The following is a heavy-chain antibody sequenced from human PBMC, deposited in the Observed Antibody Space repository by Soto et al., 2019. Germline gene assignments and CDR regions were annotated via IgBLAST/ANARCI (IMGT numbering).Heavy chain of an antibody. V-gene: IGHV3-7*01. CDR2: IKQDGSEK. CDR1: GFTFSSYA. J-gene: IGHJ4*02. Sequence: GGSLRLSCAASGFTFSSYAMSWVRQAPGKGLEWVANIKQDGSEKYYVDSVKGRFTISRDNAKNSLYLQMNSLRAEDTAVYYCARDWRLVDYWGQGTLVTVSS. D-gene: IGHD6-25*01. CDR3: ARDWRLVDY.